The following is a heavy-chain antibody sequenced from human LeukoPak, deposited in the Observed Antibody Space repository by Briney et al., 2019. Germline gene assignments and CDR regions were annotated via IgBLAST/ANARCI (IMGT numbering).Heavy chain of an antibody. D-gene: IGHD6-6*01. V-gene: IGHV3-73*01. CDR1: GFTFSGSA. J-gene: IGHJ4*02. CDR3: TIGEYSSSSGDY. Sequence: PPGGSLRLSCVASGFTFSGSAMHWVRQASGKGLEWVGRIRSKANSYATAYAASVKGRFTISRDDSKNTAYLQMNSLKTEDTAVYYCTIGEYSSSSGDYWGQGTLVTVSS. CDR2: IRSKANSYAT.